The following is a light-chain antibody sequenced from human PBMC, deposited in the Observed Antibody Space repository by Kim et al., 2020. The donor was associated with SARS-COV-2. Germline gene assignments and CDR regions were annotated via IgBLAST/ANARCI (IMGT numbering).Light chain of an antibody. CDR3: QQYNSYPLT. J-gene: IGKJ4*02. V-gene: IGKV1-16*02. CDR1: RGIRSY. Sequence: ACVGDRITITWRPGRGIRSYLASFEQKPGRAPKSLVYGASTLRSGVPSKFSGSGSGTDFTLTISSLQPEDFATYYCQQYNSYPLTFGGGTKVDIK. CDR2: GAS.